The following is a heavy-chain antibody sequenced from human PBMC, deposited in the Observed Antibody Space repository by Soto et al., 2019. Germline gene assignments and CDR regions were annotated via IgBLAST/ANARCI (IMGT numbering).Heavy chain of an antibody. Sequence: KVSCKASGYTFTSYYMHWVRQAPGQGLEWMGIINPSGGSTSYAQKFQGRVTMTRDTSTSTVYMELSSLRSEDTAVYYCARDRTGTTDGNWFDPWGQGTLVTVSS. D-gene: IGHD1-7*01. CDR3: ARDRTGTTDGNWFDP. V-gene: IGHV1-46*03. CDR2: INPSGGST. J-gene: IGHJ5*02. CDR1: GYTFTSYY.